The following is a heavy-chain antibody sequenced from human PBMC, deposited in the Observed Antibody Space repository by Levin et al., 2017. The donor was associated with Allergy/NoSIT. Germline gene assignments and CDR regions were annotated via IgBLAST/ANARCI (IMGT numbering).Heavy chain of an antibody. V-gene: IGHV4-4*07. CDR2: FCATGST. CDR3: AGAHSSGSTLDY. Sequence: SQTLSLTCSVSGGSINTYYWNWVRQTAGKGLEWIGRFCATGSTDYNPSLKSRVTMSVDTSKNHFSLRLTSVTAADTAVYYCAGAHSSGSTLDYWGQGTLVTVS. D-gene: IGHD6-25*01. CDR1: GGSINTYY. J-gene: IGHJ4*02.